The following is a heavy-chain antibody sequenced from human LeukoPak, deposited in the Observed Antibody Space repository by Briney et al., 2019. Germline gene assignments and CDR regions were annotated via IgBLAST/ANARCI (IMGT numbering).Heavy chain of an antibody. J-gene: IGHJ4*02. V-gene: IGHV3-7*01. Sequence: GGSLRLSCAASGFTFSSYWMSWVRRAPGKGLEWVANIKQDGSEKYYVDSVKGRFTISRDNAKNSLYLQMNSLRAEDTAVYYCARGRRDIVVVPAVAIDYWGQGTLVTVSS. CDR3: ARGRRDIVVVPAVAIDY. CDR1: GFTFSSYW. D-gene: IGHD2-2*01. CDR2: IKQDGSEK.